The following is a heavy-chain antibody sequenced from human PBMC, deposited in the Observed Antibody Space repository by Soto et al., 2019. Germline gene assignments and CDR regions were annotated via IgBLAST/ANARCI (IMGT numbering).Heavy chain of an antibody. CDR2: IIPIFGTA. Sequence: SVKVSCKASGGTFSSYAISWVRQAPGQGLEWMGGIIPIFGTANYAQKFQGRVTITADESTSTAYMELSSLRSEDTAVYYCARGWRDGYYLDYWGQGTLVTVSS. D-gene: IGHD3-3*01. V-gene: IGHV1-69*13. CDR3: ARGWRDGYYLDY. J-gene: IGHJ4*02. CDR1: GGTFSSYA.